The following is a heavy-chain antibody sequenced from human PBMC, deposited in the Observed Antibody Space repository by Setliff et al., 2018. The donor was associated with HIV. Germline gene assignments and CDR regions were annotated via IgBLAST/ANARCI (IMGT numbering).Heavy chain of an antibody. J-gene: IGHJ4*02. CDR2: ISGRSLHI. Sequence: KPGGSLRLSCAASGFTFDSYSMNWVRQAPGKGLEWVASISGRSLHIYYADSVKGRFIISRDNPKNSLYLQMNSLKAEDTAVYYCARDGGIVATPLLDSWGQGTLVTVSS. CDR1: GFTFDSYS. D-gene: IGHD5-12*01. CDR3: ARDGGIVATPLLDS. V-gene: IGHV3-21*01.